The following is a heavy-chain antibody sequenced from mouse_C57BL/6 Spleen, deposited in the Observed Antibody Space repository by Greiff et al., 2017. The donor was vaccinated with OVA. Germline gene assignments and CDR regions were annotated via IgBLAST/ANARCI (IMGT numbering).Heavy chain of an antibody. Sequence: DVHLVESGPGLVKPSQSLSLTCSVTGYSITSGYYWNWIRQFPGNKLEWMGYISYDGSNNYNPSLKNRISITRDTSKNQFFLKLNSVTTEDTATYYCAKGVSAWFADWGQGTLVTVSA. CDR2: ISYDGSN. V-gene: IGHV3-6*01. CDR3: AKGVSAWFAD. CDR1: GYSITSGYY. J-gene: IGHJ3*01.